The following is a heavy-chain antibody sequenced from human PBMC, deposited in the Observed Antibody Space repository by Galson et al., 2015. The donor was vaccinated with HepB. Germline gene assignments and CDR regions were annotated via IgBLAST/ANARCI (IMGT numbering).Heavy chain of an antibody. CDR1: GFVFSNYG. J-gene: IGHJ5*02. Sequence: SLRLSCAASGFVFSNYGMHWVRQAPGKGLEWVAGIWYDGSNKHYADSVKGRFTISRDNSKNTLYLQMDSLRAEDTALYYCARHPTAFYDFWSGYSDNWFDPWGQGTLVIVSS. D-gene: IGHD3-3*01. V-gene: IGHV3-33*08. CDR2: IWYDGSNK. CDR3: ARHPTAFYDFWSGYSDNWFDP.